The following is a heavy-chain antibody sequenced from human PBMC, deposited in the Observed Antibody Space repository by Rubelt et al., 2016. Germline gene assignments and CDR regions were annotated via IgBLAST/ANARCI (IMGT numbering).Heavy chain of an antibody. CDR2: INSDGSST. Sequence: VWASRINSDGSSTSYADSVKGRFTISRDNAKNTLYLQMNSLRAEDTAVYYCARGPWDLWGQGTLVTVSS. V-gene: IGHV3-74*01. CDR3: ARGPWDL. J-gene: IGHJ5*02.